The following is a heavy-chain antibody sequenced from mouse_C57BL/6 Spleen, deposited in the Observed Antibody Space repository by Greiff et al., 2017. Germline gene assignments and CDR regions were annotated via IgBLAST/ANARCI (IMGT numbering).Heavy chain of an antibody. J-gene: IGHJ4*01. CDR1: GYTFTSYW. Sequence: VQLQESGAELVKPGASVKLSCKASGYTFTSYWMHWVKQRPGRGLEWIGRIDPNSGGTKYNEKFKSKATLTVDKPSSTAYMQLSSLTSEDSAVYYCARGAYGSSKHYYAMDYWGQGTSVTVSS. CDR3: ARGAYGSSKHYYAMDY. D-gene: IGHD1-1*01. V-gene: IGHV1-72*01. CDR2: IDPNSGGT.